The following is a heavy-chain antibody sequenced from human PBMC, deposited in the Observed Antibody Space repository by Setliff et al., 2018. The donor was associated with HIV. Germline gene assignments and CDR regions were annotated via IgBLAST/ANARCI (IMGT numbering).Heavy chain of an antibody. V-gene: IGHV4-38-2*01. J-gene: IGHJ4*02. CDR1: AYSINSGYY. CDR2: IYHSGSI. CDR3: ARRRDFDY. Sequence: NPSETLSLTCAVSAYSINSGYYWGWIRQPPGKGLEWIGSIYHSGSIYYNPSLKSRVTISRDPSKNQVSLTLTSATAADTAVYYCARRRDFDYWGQGTLVTVSS.